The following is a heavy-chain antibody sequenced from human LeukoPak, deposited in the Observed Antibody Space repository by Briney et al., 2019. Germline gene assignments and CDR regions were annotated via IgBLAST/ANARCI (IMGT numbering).Heavy chain of an antibody. CDR3: AKTAVADRTFDY. CDR2: ISGSGGST. V-gene: IGHV3-23*01. Sequence: GGSLRLSCAASGFTFSSYGMSWVRQAPGKGLEWVSAISGSGGSTYYADSVKGRFTISRGNSKNTLYLQMNSLRAEDTAVYYCAKTAVADRTFDYWGQGTLVTVSS. D-gene: IGHD6-19*01. J-gene: IGHJ4*02. CDR1: GFTFSSYG.